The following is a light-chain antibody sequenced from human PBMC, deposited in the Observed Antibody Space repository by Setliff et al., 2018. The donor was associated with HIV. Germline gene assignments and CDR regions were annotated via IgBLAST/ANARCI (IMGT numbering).Light chain of an antibody. CDR2: GNN. CDR1: ISNIGAVYD. V-gene: IGLV1-40*01. J-gene: IGLJ2*01. CDR3: QSYDSSLSGYVT. Sequence: QSVLTQPPSVSGAPGQRVTISCTGSISNIGAVYDVHWYQQLPGKAPKLLIFGNNNRPSGVPDRFSGSKSGTSASLAITGLQAEDEADYYCQSYDSSLSGYVTFGGGTKVTV.